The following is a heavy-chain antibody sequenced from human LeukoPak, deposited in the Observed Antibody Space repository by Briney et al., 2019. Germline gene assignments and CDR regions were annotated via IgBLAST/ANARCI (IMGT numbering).Heavy chain of an antibody. CDR2: IIPILGIA. D-gene: IGHD6-19*01. CDR1: GGTFSSYA. Sequence: SVKVSCKASGGTFSSYAISWVRQAPGQGLEWMGRIIPILGIANYAQKFQGRVTITADKSTSTAYMELSSLRSEDTAVHYCARTHSSGWPNYFDYWGQGTLVTVSS. CDR3: ARTHSSGWPNYFDY. J-gene: IGHJ4*02. V-gene: IGHV1-69*04.